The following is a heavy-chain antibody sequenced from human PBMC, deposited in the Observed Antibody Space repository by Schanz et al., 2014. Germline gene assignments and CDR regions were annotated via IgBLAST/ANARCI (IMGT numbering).Heavy chain of an antibody. Sequence: QVQLVESGGGVVQPGRSLRLSCAASGFTFSSYTMHWVRQAPGTGLEWVAVISYDGTNKYYADSVKGRFTISRDNSKNTLYLQMNSLRAEDTAVYYCARDRPSGYALDFWGQGTLVTVSS. CDR1: GFTFSSYT. J-gene: IGHJ4*02. CDR3: ARDRPSGYALDF. V-gene: IGHV3-30*04. D-gene: IGHD5-12*01. CDR2: ISYDGTNK.